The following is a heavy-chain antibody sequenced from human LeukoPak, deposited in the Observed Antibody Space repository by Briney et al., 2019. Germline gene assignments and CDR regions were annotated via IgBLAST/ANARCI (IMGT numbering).Heavy chain of an antibody. CDR3: ARGSRLRYFDWLLYPGCYFDY. J-gene: IGHJ4*02. Sequence: PSETLSLTCAVYGGSFSGYYWSWIRQPPGKGLEWIGEINHSGSTNYNPSLKSRVTISVDTSKHQFSLKLSSVTAADTAVYYCARGSRLRYFDWLLYPGCYFDYWGQGTLVTVSS. CDR1: GGSFSGYY. V-gene: IGHV4-34*01. D-gene: IGHD3-9*01. CDR2: INHSGST.